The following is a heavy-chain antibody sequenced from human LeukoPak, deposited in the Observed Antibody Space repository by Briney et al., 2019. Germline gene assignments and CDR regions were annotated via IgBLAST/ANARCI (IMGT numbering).Heavy chain of an antibody. J-gene: IGHJ5*02. CDR1: GGSISSYY. CDR3: ARALRWFDP. Sequence: PSETLSLTCTVSGGSISSYYWSWIRQPPGKGLEWIGEINHSGSTNYNPSLKSRVTISVDTSKNQFSLKLSSVTAADTAVYYCARALRWFDPWGQGTLVTVSS. V-gene: IGHV4-34*01. CDR2: INHSGST.